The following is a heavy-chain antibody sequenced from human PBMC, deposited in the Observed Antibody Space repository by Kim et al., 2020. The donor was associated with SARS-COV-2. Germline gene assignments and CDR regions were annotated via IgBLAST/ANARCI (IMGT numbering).Heavy chain of an antibody. CDR3: ARHGDCLSTSCYGGHFDS. CDR1: GDSISSFF. D-gene: IGHD2-2*01. Sequence: SETLSLTCSLSGDSISSFFWSWIRQSPGKGLEWLGYAYDTGSTDYNPSLKSRISMSLDTSTKSCSLKLTSVTAADTAMYFCARHGDCLSTSCYGGHFDSWGQGTLVTVSS. J-gene: IGHJ4*02. V-gene: IGHV4-59*08. CDR2: AYDTGST.